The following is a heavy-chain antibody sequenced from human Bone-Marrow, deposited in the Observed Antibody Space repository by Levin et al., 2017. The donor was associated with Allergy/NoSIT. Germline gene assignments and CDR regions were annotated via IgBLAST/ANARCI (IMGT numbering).Heavy chain of an antibody. V-gene: IGHV3-72*01. CDR1: GFPFSDPY. CDR2: IRNRANSYTT. CDR3: ARGDYYYGSRRYPDAFDI. D-gene: IGHD3-10*01. J-gene: IGHJ3*02. Sequence: LSLTCAASGFPFSDPYMDWVRQAPGKGLEWVGRIRNRANSYTTEYAASVKGRFTISRDDSKNSLYLQMNNLKTEDTATYYCARGDYYYGSRRYPDAFDIWGQGTMVIVSS.